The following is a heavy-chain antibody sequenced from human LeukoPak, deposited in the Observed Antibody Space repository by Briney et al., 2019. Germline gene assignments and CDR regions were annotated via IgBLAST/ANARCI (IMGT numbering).Heavy chain of an antibody. CDR3: ARDFQTEAPYY. CDR2: VNPNSGGT. Sequence: ASVKVSCQATGYTFPNYYMHWVRQAPGQGLQWMGWVNPNSGGTNYAQNFQGRVTMPRHTSIRTAYMESSRLTPEDTAVYYCARDFQTEAPYYWGKENLVTVFS. D-gene: IGHD2/OR15-2a*01. V-gene: IGHV1-2*02. J-gene: IGHJ4*02. CDR1: GYTFPNYY.